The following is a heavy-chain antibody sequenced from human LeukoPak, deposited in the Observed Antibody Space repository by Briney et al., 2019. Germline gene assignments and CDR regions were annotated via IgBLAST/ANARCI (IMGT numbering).Heavy chain of an antibody. J-gene: IGHJ4*02. Sequence: PGGSLRLSCAASGFTFSSYAMHWVRQAPGKGLEWVAVISYDGSNKYYADSVKSRFTISRDNSKNTLYLQMNSLRAEDTAVYYCARNPPYSSYDYWGQGTLVTVSS. CDR1: GFTFSSYA. CDR2: ISYDGSNK. CDR3: ARNPPYSSYDY. V-gene: IGHV3-30*04. D-gene: IGHD6-13*01.